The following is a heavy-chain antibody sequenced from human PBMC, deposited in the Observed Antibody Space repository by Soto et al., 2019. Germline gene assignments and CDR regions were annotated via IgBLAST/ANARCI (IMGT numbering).Heavy chain of an antibody. J-gene: IGHJ5*02. CDR2: IIPIFGGP. Sequence: QVQLVQSGAVVKKPGSSVTVSCKASGGMFSDYTISWVRQAPGQGLEWMGGIIPIFGGPHYAQKFQGRVTSAADKPTSAVDLELRDLTSEDTAVYYCAKKGGGDSIDFWRANWFDPWGQGTLVTVSS. D-gene: IGHD3-3*01. CDR3: AKKGGGDSIDFWRANWFDP. V-gene: IGHV1-69*06. CDR1: GGMFSDYT.